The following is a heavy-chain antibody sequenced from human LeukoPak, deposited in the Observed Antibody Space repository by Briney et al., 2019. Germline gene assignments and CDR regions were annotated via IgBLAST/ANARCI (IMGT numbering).Heavy chain of an antibody. CDR1: GFTFSSYA. CDR2: ISYDGSNK. V-gene: IGHV3-30-3*01. CDR3: ARDWAPVTMVRGVPGAFDI. J-gene: IGHJ3*02. D-gene: IGHD3-10*01. Sequence: GGSLRLSCAASGFTFSSYAMHWVRQAPGKGLEWVAVISYDGSNKYYADSVKGRFTISRDNSKNTLYLQMNSLRAEDTAVYYCARDWAPVTMVRGVPGAFDIWGQGTMVTVSS.